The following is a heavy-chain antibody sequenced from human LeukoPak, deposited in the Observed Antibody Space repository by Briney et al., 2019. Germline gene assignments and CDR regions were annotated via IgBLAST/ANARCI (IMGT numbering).Heavy chain of an antibody. J-gene: IGHJ3*02. CDR1: GGSISSNSYY. CDR2: IYYSGST. CDR3: ASGTFGAFDI. D-gene: IGHD3-16*01. V-gene: IGHV4-39*01. Sequence: SETLSLTCTVSGGSISSNSYYWGWIRQPQGKGLEWIGSIYYSGSTYYNPSLKSRVTISVDTSKNQFSLKLSSVTAADTAVYYCASGTFGAFDIWGQGTMVTVSS.